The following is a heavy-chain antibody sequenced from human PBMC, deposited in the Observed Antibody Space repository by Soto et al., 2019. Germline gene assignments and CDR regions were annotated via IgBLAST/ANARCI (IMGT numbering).Heavy chain of an antibody. CDR2: INPSDGST. V-gene: IGHV1-46*01. J-gene: IGHJ4*02. CDR1: GYTFTHYF. D-gene: IGHD1-26*01. Sequence: QVQLVQSGAEVRKPGASVKLSCKASGYTFTHYFFHWVRQAPGQGLEWMGMINPSDGSTSYTQDLQGRVTMTKDTSTSTVYMYLSSLKSEDTAVYYCARERSEQFDYWGQGTLVTVSS. CDR3: ARERSEQFDY.